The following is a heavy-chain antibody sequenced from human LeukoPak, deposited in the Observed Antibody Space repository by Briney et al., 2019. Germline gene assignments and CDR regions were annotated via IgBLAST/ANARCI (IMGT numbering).Heavy chain of an antibody. CDR2: IYHSGST. J-gene: IGHJ5*02. V-gene: IGHV4-38-2*02. CDR3: ARDGRWFDP. CDR1: GGSFSGYY. D-gene: IGHD1-14*01. Sequence: SETLSLTCAVYGGSFSGYYWGWIRQPPGKGLEWIGSIYHSGSTYYNPSLKSRVTMSIDTSKNQFSLKLISVTAADTAVYYCARDGRWFDPWGQGTLVTVSS.